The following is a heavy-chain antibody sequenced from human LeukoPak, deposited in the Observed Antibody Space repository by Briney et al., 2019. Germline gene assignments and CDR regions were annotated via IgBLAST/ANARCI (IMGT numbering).Heavy chain of an antibody. J-gene: IGHJ4*02. V-gene: IGHV4-59*01. CDR3: AGERQFFGESH. CDR1: GGSISSYY. Sequence: SETLSLTCTVSGGSISSYYWSWIRQPPGKGLEWIGYIYYRGSTNYNPSLKSRVTMSVDTSKNQISLRLTSVTAADTAVYYCAGERQFFGESHWGKGTLVTVSS. CDR2: IYYRGST. D-gene: IGHD3-10*01.